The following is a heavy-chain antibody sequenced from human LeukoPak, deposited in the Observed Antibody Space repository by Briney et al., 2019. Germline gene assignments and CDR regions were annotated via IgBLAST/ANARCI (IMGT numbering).Heavy chain of an antibody. V-gene: IGHV4-59*08. Sequence: SETLSLTCTVSGGSISSYYWSWIRQPPGKGLEWIGYIYYSGSTNYNPSLKSRVTISVITSKNQFSLKLSSVTAADTAVYYCAGFGDLNWFDPWGQGTLVTVSS. CDR1: GGSISSYY. D-gene: IGHD3-10*01. CDR2: IYYSGST. J-gene: IGHJ5*02. CDR3: AGFGDLNWFDP.